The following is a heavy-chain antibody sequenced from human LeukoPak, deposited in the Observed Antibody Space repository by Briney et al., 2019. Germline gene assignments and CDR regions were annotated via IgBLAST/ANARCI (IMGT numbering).Heavy chain of an antibody. J-gene: IGHJ4*02. CDR1: GFSFSSFA. CDR2: VSGGGAYT. D-gene: IGHD2-8*01. Sequence: GGSLRLSCVGSGFSFSSFAMSWVRQAPGKGLEWVSTVSGGGAYTYYADSVKGRFTVSRDDSKNMPFLQMNSLRPEDTALYFCAKRITVSAGYYLDSWGQGTLVTVSS. V-gene: IGHV3-23*01. CDR3: AKRITVSAGYYLDS.